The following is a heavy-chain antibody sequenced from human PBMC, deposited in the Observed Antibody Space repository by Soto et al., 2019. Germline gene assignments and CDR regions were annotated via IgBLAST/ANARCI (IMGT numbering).Heavy chain of an antibody. V-gene: IGHV3-23*01. CDR1: GFSFTRHA. J-gene: IGHJ4*02. Sequence: PGGSLRLSCAASGFSFTRHAMSWVRQAPGRGLELFSAINDNGSITWYADSVKGRFTISRDNSKNTLYLQMNSLRANDTAFYYCAKGSASSRPYYFDSWGQGTRVTVSS. D-gene: IGHD6-6*01. CDR3: AKGSASSRPYYFDS. CDR2: INDNGSIT.